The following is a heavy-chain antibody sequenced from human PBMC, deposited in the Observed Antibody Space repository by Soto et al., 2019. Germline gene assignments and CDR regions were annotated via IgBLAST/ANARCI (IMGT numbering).Heavy chain of an antibody. CDR1: GGSFSGYY. Sequence: SETLSLTCAVYGGSFSGYYWSWIRQPPGKGLEWIGEINHSGSTNYNPSLKSRVTISVDTSKNQFSLKLSSVTAADTAVYYCAGGRIVVVPAATPYNWFDPWGQGTLVTVSS. CDR3: AGGRIVVVPAATPYNWFDP. D-gene: IGHD2-2*01. J-gene: IGHJ5*02. V-gene: IGHV4-34*01. CDR2: INHSGST.